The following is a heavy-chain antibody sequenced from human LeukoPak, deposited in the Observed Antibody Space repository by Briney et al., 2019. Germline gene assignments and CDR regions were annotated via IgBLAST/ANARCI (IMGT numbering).Heavy chain of an antibody. D-gene: IGHD2-2*01. CDR2: INHSGTT. CDR1: GGSFSDYW. Sequence: SETLSLTCAVYGGSFSDYWYAWIRQSPGKGLEWMGEINHSGTTTYIPSLKSRVSMSVDTSKNQLSLSLRSVTAADTAVYYCAGSQDVVPAAIESWGQGTLVTVSS. J-gene: IGHJ4*02. V-gene: IGHV4-34*01. CDR3: AGSQDVVPAAIES.